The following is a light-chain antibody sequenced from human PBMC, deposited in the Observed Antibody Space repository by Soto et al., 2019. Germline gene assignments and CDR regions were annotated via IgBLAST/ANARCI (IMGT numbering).Light chain of an antibody. CDR3: QQYGSSHWT. CDR2: GAS. Sequence: EIALTQSPATLSLSPGERATLSCRASQSVSSYLAWYQQKPGQAPRLLIYGASNRATGIPARFSGSGSGTDFTLTISRLEPEDFAVYYCQQYGSSHWTFGQGTKVDI. J-gene: IGKJ1*01. V-gene: IGKV3-20*01. CDR1: QSVSSY.